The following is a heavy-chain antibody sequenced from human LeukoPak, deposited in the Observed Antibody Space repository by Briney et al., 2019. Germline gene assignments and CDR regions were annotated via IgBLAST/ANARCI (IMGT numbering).Heavy chain of an antibody. D-gene: IGHD4-17*01. Sequence: GGSLRLSCVASEFTFSSYAMNWVRQAPGKGLEWVSAISGSGGSTYYADSVKGRFTISRDNSKNTLYLQMNSLRAEDTAVYYCAKDFTGYGGAFDIWGQGTMVTVSS. CDR3: AKDFTGYGGAFDI. V-gene: IGHV3-23*01. J-gene: IGHJ3*02. CDR2: ISGSGGST. CDR1: EFTFSSYA.